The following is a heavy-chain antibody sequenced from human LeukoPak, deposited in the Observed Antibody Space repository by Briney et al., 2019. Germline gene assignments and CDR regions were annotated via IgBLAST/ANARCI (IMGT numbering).Heavy chain of an antibody. CDR2: IDHAGTT. D-gene: IGHD5-24*01. CDR1: GGSIITNDYW. V-gene: IGHV4-39*01. Sequence: KPSETLSLTCVVSGGSIITNDYWWGWSRQPPGKGLEWIGTIDHAGTTFYNVSLKSRVTISVDTPNNQFSLRLNSVGAADTAVYYCARRRDASNQLDYWGQGTLVTVSS. J-gene: IGHJ4*02. CDR3: ARRRDASNQLDY.